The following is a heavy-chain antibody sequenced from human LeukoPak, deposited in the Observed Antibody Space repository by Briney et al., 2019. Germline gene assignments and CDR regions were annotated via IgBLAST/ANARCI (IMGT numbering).Heavy chain of an antibody. CDR2: IYYSGCT. CDR1: GGSISSGDYY. V-gene: IGHV4-30-4*08. Sequence: SETLSLTCTVSGGSISSGDYYWRWIRQPPGKGLEWIVYIYYSGCTYYNPSLKSRFTISLDTSKNQFSLKLSSVTAADTAVYYCARLWSGYYYFDYWGQGTLVTVSS. J-gene: IGHJ4*02. D-gene: IGHD3-3*01. CDR3: ARLWSGYYYFDY.